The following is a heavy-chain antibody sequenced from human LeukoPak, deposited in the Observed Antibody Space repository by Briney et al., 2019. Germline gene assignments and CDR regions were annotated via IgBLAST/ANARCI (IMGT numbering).Heavy chain of an antibody. Sequence: GASVKVSCKASGYTFTSYYMHWVRQAPGQGLEWMGIINPSGGSTSYAQKFQGRVTMTRDTSTSTVYMELSSLRSEDTAVYYCAGPYYYGSGSYYTYYYGMDVWGQGTLVTVSS. CDR1: GYTFTSYY. CDR3: AGPYYYGSGSYYTYYYGMDV. CDR2: INPSGGST. V-gene: IGHV1-46*01. J-gene: IGHJ6*02. D-gene: IGHD3-10*01.